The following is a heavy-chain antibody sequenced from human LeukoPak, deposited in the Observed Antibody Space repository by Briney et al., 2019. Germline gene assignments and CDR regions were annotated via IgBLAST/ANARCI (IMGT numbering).Heavy chain of an antibody. D-gene: IGHD5-18*01. Sequence: GGSLRLSCAASGFTFSSYSMNWVRQAPGKGLEWVSSISSSSSYIYYADSVKGRVTISRDNAKNSLYLQMNSLRAEDTAVCYCARARGYSYGFDYWGQGTLVTVSS. CDR2: ISSSSSYI. V-gene: IGHV3-21*01. CDR3: ARARGYSYGFDY. J-gene: IGHJ4*02. CDR1: GFTFSSYS.